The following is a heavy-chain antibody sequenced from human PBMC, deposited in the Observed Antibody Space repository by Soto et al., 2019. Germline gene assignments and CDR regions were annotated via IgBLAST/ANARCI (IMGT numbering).Heavy chain of an antibody. CDR1: GGTFSSYA. J-gene: IGHJ6*02. D-gene: IGHD4-4*01. CDR2: IIPIFGTA. V-gene: IGHV1-69*12. Sequence: QVQLVKSGGEVKKPGSSVKVSWKASGGTFSSYAISWVRQAPGQGLEWMGGIIPIFGTADYAQKFQGRVTITADESTRTAYRELSSLRSEDTAVYYCASTVSNYYYYGMDVWGQGTTVTVSS. CDR3: ASTVSNYYYYGMDV.